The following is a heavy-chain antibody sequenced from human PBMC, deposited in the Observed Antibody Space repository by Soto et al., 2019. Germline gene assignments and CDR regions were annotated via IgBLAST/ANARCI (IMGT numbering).Heavy chain of an antibody. CDR2: IIPILGIA. Sequence: QVQLVQSGAEVKKPGSSVKVSCKASGGTFSSYTISWVRQAPGQGLEWMGRIIPILGIANYAQKFQGRVTITADKSTSTAYMELSSLRSEDTAVYYCARDLSMITFGGVIVMGAFDIWGQVTMVTVSS. J-gene: IGHJ3*02. D-gene: IGHD3-16*02. V-gene: IGHV1-69*08. CDR3: ARDLSMITFGGVIVMGAFDI. CDR1: GGTFSSYT.